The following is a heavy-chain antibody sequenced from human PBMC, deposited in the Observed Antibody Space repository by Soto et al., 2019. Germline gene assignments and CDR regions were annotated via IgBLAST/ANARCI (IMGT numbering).Heavy chain of an antibody. J-gene: IGHJ3*01. CDR1: GFSFSTNA. CDR2: ISASGGNT. D-gene: IGHD6-6*01. V-gene: IGHV3-23*01. Sequence: EVQLLESGGGLVQPGGSLRLSCAASGFSFSTNAMSWVRQAPGKGLEWVSGISASGGNTYYADPVKGRFTISRDNSNNTLYLQMNSLRAGDTAVYYWAKDFYSTSYSTSSFSAFDFWGQGTVVTVSS. CDR3: AKDFYSTSYSTSSFSAFDF.